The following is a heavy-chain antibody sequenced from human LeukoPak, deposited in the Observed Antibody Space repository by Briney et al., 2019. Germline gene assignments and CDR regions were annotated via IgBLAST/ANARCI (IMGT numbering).Heavy chain of an antibody. Sequence: GGSLRLSCAASGFTFSSYAMTWVRQAPGKGLEWVSAVSGSGGSTYYADSVKGRFTISRDNSKNTLYLQMNSLRAEDTAVYYCAKDTNYDYIWGSYRDYWGQGTLVTVSS. CDR1: GFTFSSYA. D-gene: IGHD3-16*02. CDR3: AKDTNYDYIWGSYRDY. CDR2: VSGSGGST. V-gene: IGHV3-23*01. J-gene: IGHJ4*02.